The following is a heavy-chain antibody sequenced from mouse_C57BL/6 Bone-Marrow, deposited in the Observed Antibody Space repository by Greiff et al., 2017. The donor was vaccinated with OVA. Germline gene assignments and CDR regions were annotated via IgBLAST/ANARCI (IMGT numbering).Heavy chain of an antibody. CDR3: ARSYYSNYYFYF. Sequence: VQLQQSGAELARPGASVKLSCKASGYTFTSYCISWVKQRPGQGLEWIGEIYPRSGNTYYNEKFKGKATLTEDKSSSTTYMELRSLTSEDSADYFCARSYYSNYYFYFWGRGTTLTVSA. D-gene: IGHD2-5*01. CDR2: IYPRSGNT. CDR1: GYTFTSYC. V-gene: IGHV1-81*01. J-gene: IGHJ2*01.